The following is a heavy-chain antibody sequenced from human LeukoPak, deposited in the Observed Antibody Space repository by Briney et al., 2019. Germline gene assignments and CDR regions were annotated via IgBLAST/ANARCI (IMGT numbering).Heavy chain of an antibody. CDR2: INPSGGST. J-gene: IGHJ4*02. Sequence: ASVKVSCKASGYTFTSYYMHWVRQAPGQGLEWMGIINPSGGSTSYAQKFQGRVTMTRDMSTSTVYMELSSLRSEDTAVYYCAALGCSSTSCYSRGFFDYWGQGTLVTVSS. CDR1: GYTFTSYY. CDR3: AALGCSSTSCYSRGFFDY. D-gene: IGHD2-2*01. V-gene: IGHV1-46*01.